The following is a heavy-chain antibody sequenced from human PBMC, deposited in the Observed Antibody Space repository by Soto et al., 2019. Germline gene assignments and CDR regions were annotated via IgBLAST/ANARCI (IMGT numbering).Heavy chain of an antibody. CDR2: IYYSGST. V-gene: IGHV4-59*12. D-gene: IGHD1-26*01. CDR1: GGSISRYY. Sequence: PSETLSLTSTASGGSISRYYWSWIRQPPGKGLEWIGDIYYSGSTNDNPALKSRVTISVDTSKNQLSLMPSSMTAADTAVYYCGRGYIFLYFLGMDVWGQGPTVTVSS. J-gene: IGHJ6*02. CDR3: GRGYIFLYFLGMDV.